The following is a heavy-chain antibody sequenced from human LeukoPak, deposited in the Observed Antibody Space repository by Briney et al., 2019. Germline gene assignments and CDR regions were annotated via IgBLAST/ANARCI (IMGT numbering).Heavy chain of an antibody. CDR3: AKASGGSSSHFDY. J-gene: IGHJ4*02. CDR1: GFTFSTYG. D-gene: IGHD6-6*01. CDR2: ISDSGGNT. Sequence: GGSLRLSCAASGFTFSTYGMSWVRQAPGKGLEWVSGISDSGGNTYYADSVKGRFTISRDNSKSTLYLQMNSLRAEDTAVYYCAKASGGSSSHFDYWGQGTLVTVSS. V-gene: IGHV3-23*01.